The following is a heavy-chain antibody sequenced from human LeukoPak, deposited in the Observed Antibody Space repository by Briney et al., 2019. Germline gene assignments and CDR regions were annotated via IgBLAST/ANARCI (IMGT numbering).Heavy chain of an antibody. Sequence: GGSLRLSCAASAFTFSTYSMNWVRQAPGKGLEWVSSISGSSPYIYYADSVKGRFTISRDNAKNSLSLQMNSLRAEDTAVYYCARNEVYSLDYWGQGTLATVSS. J-gene: IGHJ4*02. CDR3: ARNEVYSLDY. CDR1: AFTFSTYS. V-gene: IGHV3-21*01. CDR2: ISGSSPYI.